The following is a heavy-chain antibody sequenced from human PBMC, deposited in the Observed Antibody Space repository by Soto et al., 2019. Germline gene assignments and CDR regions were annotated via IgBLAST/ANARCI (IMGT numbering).Heavy chain of an antibody. CDR2: ISPNGGST. Sequence: GGSLRLSCSASGFTFSSYAIHWVRQAPGKGLEYVSTISPNGGSTYYADSVKGRFAISRDNSKNTLYLQMSSLRAEDTAVYYCVKGEYYYYSGAYYPFDYWGQGTLVTVSS. V-gene: IGHV3-64D*06. J-gene: IGHJ4*02. CDR3: VKGEYYYYSGAYYPFDY. CDR1: GFTFSSYA. D-gene: IGHD3-22*01.